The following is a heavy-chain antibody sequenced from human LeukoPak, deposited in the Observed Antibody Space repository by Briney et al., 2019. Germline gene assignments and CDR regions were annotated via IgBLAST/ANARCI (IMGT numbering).Heavy chain of an antibody. J-gene: IGHJ4*02. D-gene: IGHD5-18*01. Sequence: GGSLRLSGAASGFTFSSYGMHWVRQAPGKGLEGLAFIRDDGSNKYYADSVKGRSTISRDNSKNTLYLQMNSLRAEDTAVYYCAKDRERGYSYGNYFDYWGPGTLVTVSS. V-gene: IGHV3-30*02. CDR3: AKDRERGYSYGNYFDY. CDR2: IRDDGSNK. CDR1: GFTFSSYG.